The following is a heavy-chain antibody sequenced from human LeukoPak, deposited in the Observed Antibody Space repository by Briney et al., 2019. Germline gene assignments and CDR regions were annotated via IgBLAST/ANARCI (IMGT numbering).Heavy chain of an antibody. CDR3: VKAGGYDSSGYSYY. V-gene: IGHV3-64D*06. J-gene: IGHJ4*02. CDR1: GFTFSSYA. D-gene: IGHD3-22*01. CDR2: ISSNGGST. Sequence: PGGSLRLSCSASGFTFSSYAMHWVRQAPGKGLEYVSAISSNGGSTYYADSVKGRFTISRDNSKNTLYLQMSSLRAEDTAVYYCVKAGGYDSSGYSYYWGQGILVTVSS.